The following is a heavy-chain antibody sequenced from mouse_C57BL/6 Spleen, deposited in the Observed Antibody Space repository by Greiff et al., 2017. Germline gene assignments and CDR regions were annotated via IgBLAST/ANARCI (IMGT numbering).Heavy chain of an antibody. D-gene: IGHD2-5*01. CDR3: AKKRKTYYSNDSYAMDY. V-gene: IGHV2-5*01. Sequence: QVQLKQSGPGLVQPSQSLSITCTVSGFSFTSYGVHWVRQSPGKGLEWLGVIWRGGSTDYNAAFMSRLSITKDNSKSQVFFKMNSLQADDTAIYYCAKKRKTYYSNDSYAMDYWGQGTSVTVSS. CDR1: GFSFTSYG. J-gene: IGHJ4*01. CDR2: IWRGGST.